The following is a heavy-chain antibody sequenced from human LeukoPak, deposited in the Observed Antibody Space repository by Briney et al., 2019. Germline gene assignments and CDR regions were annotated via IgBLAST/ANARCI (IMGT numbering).Heavy chain of an antibody. D-gene: IGHD6-19*01. CDR2: IYTSEST. J-gene: IGHJ4*02. CDR3: ARINGLGGWAPFDY. CDR1: GASIRSGTYY. Sequence: PSETLSLTCTASGASIRSGTYYWSWIRQTAEGGLEWIGRIYTSESTNYNPSLRSRVTISVDTSNNQFSLKLSSVTAADTAVYYCARINGLGGWAPFDYWGQGILVTVSS. V-gene: IGHV4-61*02.